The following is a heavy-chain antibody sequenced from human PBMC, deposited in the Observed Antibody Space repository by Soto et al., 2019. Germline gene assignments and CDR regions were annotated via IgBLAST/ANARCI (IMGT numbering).Heavy chain of an antibody. V-gene: IGHV3-48*01. Sequence: EVQLVESGGGLVQPGGSLRLSCAASGFTFSSYSMNWVRQAPGKGLEWVSYISSSSSTIYYADSVKGRFTISRDNAKNSLYLQMNSLRAEDTAVYYCARDSRRVVVPAAMSIFDYWGQGTLVTVSS. D-gene: IGHD2-2*01. CDR1: GFTFSSYS. CDR3: ARDSRRVVVPAAMSIFDY. CDR2: ISSSSSTI. J-gene: IGHJ4*02.